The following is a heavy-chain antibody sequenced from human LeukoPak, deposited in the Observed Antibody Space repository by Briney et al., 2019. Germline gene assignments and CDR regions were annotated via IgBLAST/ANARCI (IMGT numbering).Heavy chain of an antibody. D-gene: IGHD2-2*01. V-gene: IGHV3-23*01. Sequence: GGSLRLSCAASGFTFSSFAMSWVRQAPGKGLEWVSAISGSGGSTFYADSLKGRFTISRDNSKNTLFLQMNGLRAEDTAVYYCAKDRSCSGSSCNVGSWGQGTMVTVSS. CDR2: ISGSGGST. CDR1: GFTFSSFA. J-gene: IGHJ3*01. CDR3: AKDRSCSGSSCNVGS.